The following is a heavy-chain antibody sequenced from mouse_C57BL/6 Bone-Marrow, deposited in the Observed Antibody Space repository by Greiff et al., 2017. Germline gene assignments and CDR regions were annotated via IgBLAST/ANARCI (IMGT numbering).Heavy chain of an antibody. Sequence: QVQLQRSGAELARPGASVKLSCKASGYTFTRYGISWVKQRTGQGLEWIGEIYPRSGNTYYNEKFKGKATLTADKSSSTAYMELRSLTSEDSAVYFCATNGDVGWYFDVWGTGTTVTVSS. V-gene: IGHV1-81*01. J-gene: IGHJ1*03. CDR3: ATNGDVGWYFDV. CDR1: GYTFTRYG. D-gene: IGHD4-1*01. CDR2: IYPRSGNT.